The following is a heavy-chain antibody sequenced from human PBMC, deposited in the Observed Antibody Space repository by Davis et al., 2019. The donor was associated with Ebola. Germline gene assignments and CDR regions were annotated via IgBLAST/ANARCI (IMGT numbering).Heavy chain of an antibody. Sequence: PGGSLRLSCTVSGGSISSYYWSWIRQPPGKGLEWIGYIYYSGSTNYNPSLKSRVTISVDTSKNQFSLKLSSVTAADTAVYYCARVVPIVNWYFDLWGRGTLVTVSS. CDR3: ARVVPIVNWYFDL. CDR1: GGSISSYY. CDR2: IYYSGST. D-gene: IGHD2-21*01. V-gene: IGHV4-59*01. J-gene: IGHJ2*01.